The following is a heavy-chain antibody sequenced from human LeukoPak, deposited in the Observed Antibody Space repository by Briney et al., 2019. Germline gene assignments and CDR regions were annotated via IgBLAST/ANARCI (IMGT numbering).Heavy chain of an antibody. Sequence: VGSLRLSCAASGFTFSNYGMHWVRQAPGKGLEWVAFIRYDGSNKYYVDSMKGRFTISRDNSKSTLYPQMNSLSAEDTAVYYCAKERAQYTYGPYYFDYWGQGTLVTVSS. CDR3: AKERAQYTYGPYYFDY. CDR2: IRYDGSNK. D-gene: IGHD5-18*01. J-gene: IGHJ4*02. CDR1: GFTFSNYG. V-gene: IGHV3-30*02.